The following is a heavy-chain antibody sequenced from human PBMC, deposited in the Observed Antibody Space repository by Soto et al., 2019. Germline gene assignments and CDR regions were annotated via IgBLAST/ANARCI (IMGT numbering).Heavy chain of an antibody. Sequence: PSETLSLTCAVSGGPITSNVWWRWIRRSPGKGLEWIGEAYHNGLTNYNPSLKIRVTMSTDTSKNQFSLKLTSVTAADTAMYYCERDAALPGEAHRFDYWGQGTLVTVSS. CDR1: GGPITSNVW. V-gene: IGHV4-4*02. CDR2: AYHNGLT. D-gene: IGHD2-15*01. J-gene: IGHJ4*02. CDR3: ERDAALPGEAHRFDY.